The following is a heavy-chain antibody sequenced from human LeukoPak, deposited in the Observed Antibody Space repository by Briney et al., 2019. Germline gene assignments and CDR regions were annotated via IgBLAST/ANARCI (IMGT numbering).Heavy chain of an antibody. Sequence: SETLSLTCAVYGASFSGFYWNWIRQSPGKGLEWIGEINHSGTTNYQPSLNSRVTISIDTSKNQFPLRLSSVTAADTAVYYCARHSYARSGYYSRPYYFDYWGQGTLVTVSS. CDR2: INHSGTT. CDR1: GASFSGFY. V-gene: IGHV4-34*01. CDR3: ARHSYARSGYYSRPYYFDY. J-gene: IGHJ4*02. D-gene: IGHD3-22*01.